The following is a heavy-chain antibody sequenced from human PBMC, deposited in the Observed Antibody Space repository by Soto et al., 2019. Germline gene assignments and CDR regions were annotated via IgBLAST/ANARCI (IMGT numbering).Heavy chain of an antibody. Sequence: EVQLVESGGDLVQPGASLRLSCAGFGFSLDDYSMHWVRQAPGKGLEWVSGISWNSDKRGFAASVRGRFTVSKDSAKNSLYLQMNSLRIDDTALYYCAKGVLRTWNEMAVWGQGTAVIVSS. CDR1: GFSLDDYS. V-gene: IGHV3-9*01. J-gene: IGHJ6*02. CDR3: AKGVLRTWNEMAV. D-gene: IGHD1-1*01. CDR2: ISWNSDKR.